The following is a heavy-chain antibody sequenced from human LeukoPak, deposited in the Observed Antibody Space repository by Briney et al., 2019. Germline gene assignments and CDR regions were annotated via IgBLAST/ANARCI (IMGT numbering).Heavy chain of an antibody. V-gene: IGHV3-23*01. J-gene: IGHJ6*02. Sequence: GGSLRLSCAASGFTFSSYAMSWVRQAPGKGLEWVSAISGSGGSTYYADSVKGRFTISRDNSKNTLYLQMNSLRAEDTAVYYCAKVFCGGDCYSHYYSYGMDVWGQGTTVTVSS. CDR3: AKVFCGGDCYSHYYSYGMDV. CDR2: ISGSGGST. CDR1: GFTFSSYA. D-gene: IGHD2-21*02.